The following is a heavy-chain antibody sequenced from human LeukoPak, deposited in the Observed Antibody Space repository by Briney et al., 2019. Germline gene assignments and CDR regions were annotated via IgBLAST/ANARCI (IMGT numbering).Heavy chain of an antibody. Sequence: QSGGSLRLSCVASGFTFSSYSMNWARQAPEKGLEWVSFISSSGDSRYYADSVKGRFTISRDNAKNSLYLQMNSLRAEDTAVYYCARDPAYNWNHHFDYWGQGTLVTVSS. CDR2: ISSSGDSR. V-gene: IGHV3-48*04. CDR1: GFTFSSYS. D-gene: IGHD1-14*01. J-gene: IGHJ4*02. CDR3: ARDPAYNWNHHFDY.